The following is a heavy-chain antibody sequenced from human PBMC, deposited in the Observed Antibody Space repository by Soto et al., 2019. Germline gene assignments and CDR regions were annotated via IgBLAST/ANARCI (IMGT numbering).Heavy chain of an antibody. J-gene: IGHJ4*02. CDR1: GFTFSTDT. CDR3: AKGGRQWLVTSDFNY. CDR2: ISTSGATR. V-gene: IGHV3-48*01. D-gene: IGHD6-19*01. Sequence: GSLRLSCVASGFTFSTDTMNWVRQAPGKGLEWVAHISTSGATRYYADSVKGRFTISRDSSKNTVSLEMTSLRAEDTAVYYCAKGGRQWLVTSDFNYWGQGALVTVSS.